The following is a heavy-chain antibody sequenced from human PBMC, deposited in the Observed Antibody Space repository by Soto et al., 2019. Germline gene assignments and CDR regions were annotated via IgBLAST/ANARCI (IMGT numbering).Heavy chain of an antibody. V-gene: IGHV3-7*03. D-gene: IGHD2-15*01. J-gene: IGHJ4*02. Sequence: GGSLRLSCVVSGFTFSTYWMSWVRQAPGKGLEWVANIKEDGSEKYYLDSVKGRFTIYRDNAKNSLYLQMNSLKTEDTAVYYCTTDWLVGPTGYWGQGTLVTVS. CDR2: IKEDGSEK. CDR3: TTDWLVGPTGY. CDR1: GFTFSTYW.